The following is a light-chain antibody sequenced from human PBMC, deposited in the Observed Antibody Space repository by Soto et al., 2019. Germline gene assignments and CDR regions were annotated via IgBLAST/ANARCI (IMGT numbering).Light chain of an antibody. Sequence: DIQMTQYPSTLSGSVGDRVTITCRASQTISSWLAWYQQKPGKAPKLLIYKASTFKSGVPSRFSGSGSGTEFTLTISSLQPDDFATYYCQHYTSYSEAFGQGTKVELK. CDR3: QHYTSYSEA. CDR1: QTISSW. V-gene: IGKV1-5*03. CDR2: KAS. J-gene: IGKJ1*01.